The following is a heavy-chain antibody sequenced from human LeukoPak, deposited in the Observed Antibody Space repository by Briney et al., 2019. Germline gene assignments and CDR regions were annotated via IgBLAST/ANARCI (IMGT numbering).Heavy chain of an antibody. CDR3: AKEVGADLGS. CDR2: IWYDGSRK. D-gene: IGHD1-26*01. Sequence: GGSLRLSCAASGFTFSSYAIHWVRQAPGKGLEWVAIIWYDGSRKYYADSVKGRFSISRDNSKNMVYLQMNSLGAEDTAVYYCAKEVGADLGSWGQGTLVTVSS. J-gene: IGHJ4*02. CDR1: GFTFSSYA. V-gene: IGHV3-33*06.